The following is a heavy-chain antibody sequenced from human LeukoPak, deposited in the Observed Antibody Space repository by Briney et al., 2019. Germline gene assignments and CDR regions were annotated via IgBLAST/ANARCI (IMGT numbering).Heavy chain of an antibody. CDR1: GYTFSSHG. V-gene: IGHV1-18*01. CDR2: ISAYNGNT. Sequence: ASVKVSCKASGYTFSSHGFSWVRRAPGQGLEWMGWISAYNGNTNYAQKLQGRVTMTTDTSTSTAYMELRSLRSDDTAVYYCARDGRYCSGGSCYSLRDYWGQGTLVTVSS. CDR3: ARDGRYCSGGSCYSLRDY. D-gene: IGHD2-15*01. J-gene: IGHJ4*02.